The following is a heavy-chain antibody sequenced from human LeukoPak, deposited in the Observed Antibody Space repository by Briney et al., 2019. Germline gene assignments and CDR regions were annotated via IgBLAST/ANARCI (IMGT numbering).Heavy chain of an antibody. Sequence: PGGSLRLSCAASGFIFDTFWMTWVRQAPGKGLEWVANIKQDGSGKYYVDYATIRFDTSRENAKTSLFLQIISLTAEDTAVYYCARVFSDNVWGTYRYLDYWGQGTLVTVSS. J-gene: IGHJ4*02. CDR3: ARVFSDNVWGTYRYLDY. CDR2: IKQDGSGK. V-gene: IGHV3-7*01. D-gene: IGHD3-16*02. CDR1: GFIFDTFW.